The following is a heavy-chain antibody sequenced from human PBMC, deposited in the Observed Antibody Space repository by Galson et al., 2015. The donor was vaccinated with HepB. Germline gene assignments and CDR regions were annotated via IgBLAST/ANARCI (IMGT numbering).Heavy chain of an antibody. CDR3: TPRLNYDDAFDI. Sequence: SLRLSCAASGFTFSNAWMSWVRQAPGKGLEWVGRIKSKTDGGTTDYAAPVKGRFTISRDDSKNTLYLQMNSLKTEDTAVYYCTPRLNYDDAFDIWGQGTMVTVSS. CDR1: GFTFSNAW. CDR2: IKSKTDGGTT. V-gene: IGHV3-15*01. D-gene: IGHD1-7*01. J-gene: IGHJ3*02.